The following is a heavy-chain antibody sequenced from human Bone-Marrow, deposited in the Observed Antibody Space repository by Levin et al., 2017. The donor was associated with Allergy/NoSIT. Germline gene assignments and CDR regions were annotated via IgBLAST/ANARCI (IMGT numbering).Heavy chain of an antibody. V-gene: IGHV3-53*01. Sequence: GESLKISCAASGFTISSHYMSWVRQAPGKGLEWVSVIYSGGSTYYADSVKGRFTISRDSSKNTLYLQMNSLRAEDTAVYYCAATRFGDYVSFDYWGQGTLVTVSS. D-gene: IGHD4-17*01. CDR2: IYSGGST. CDR1: GFTISSHY. CDR3: AATRFGDYVSFDY. J-gene: IGHJ4*02.